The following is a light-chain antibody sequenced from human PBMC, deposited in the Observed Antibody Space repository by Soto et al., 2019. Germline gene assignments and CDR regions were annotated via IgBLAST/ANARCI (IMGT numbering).Light chain of an antibody. CDR1: QSVSSSF. V-gene: IGKV3-20*01. Sequence: EIVLTQSPGTLSLSPGERATLSCRASQSVSSSFLAWYQQKPGQAPRLLMSGASSRATGIPARFSGSGSGTDFTLTISRLEPEDFAVYYCQQYGISPETFGQGTKVEMK. CDR3: QQYGISPET. CDR2: GAS. J-gene: IGKJ1*01.